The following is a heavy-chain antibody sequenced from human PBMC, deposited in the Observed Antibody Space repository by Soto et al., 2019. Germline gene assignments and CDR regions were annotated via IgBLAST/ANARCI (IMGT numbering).Heavy chain of an antibody. CDR1: GFTFSSYW. Sequence: EVQLVESGGGLVQPGGSLRLSCAASGFTFSSYWMHWVRQAPGKGLVWVSRINSDGSSTSYADSVKGRFTISRDNAKNTLYLQMNSLRAEDTAVYYCARRNQQYCSGCSCYGPNWFDPWGQGTLVTVSS. CDR2: INSDGSST. CDR3: ARRNQQYCSGCSCYGPNWFDP. V-gene: IGHV3-74*01. D-gene: IGHD2-15*01. J-gene: IGHJ5*02.